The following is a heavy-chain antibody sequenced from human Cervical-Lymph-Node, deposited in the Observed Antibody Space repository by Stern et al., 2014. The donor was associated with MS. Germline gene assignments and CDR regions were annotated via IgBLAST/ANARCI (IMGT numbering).Heavy chain of an antibody. D-gene: IGHD3-22*01. J-gene: IGHJ4*02. Sequence: VQLVESGGGLVQPGRSLRLSCAASGFTFDDYAMHWVRQAPGKGLEWVSGISWNSGSIGYADSVKGRFTISRDNAKNFLYLQMNSLRAEDTALYYCTKVTWTSSGDDYWGQGTLVTVSS. CDR1: GFTFDDYA. CDR2: ISWNSGSI. CDR3: TKVTWTSSGDDY. V-gene: IGHV3-9*01.